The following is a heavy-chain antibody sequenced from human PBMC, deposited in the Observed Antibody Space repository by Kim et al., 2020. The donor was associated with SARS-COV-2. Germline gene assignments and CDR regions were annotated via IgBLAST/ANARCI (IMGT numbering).Heavy chain of an antibody. V-gene: IGHV1-46*01. CDR1: GYTFTSYY. CDR3: ARAIGEQLVRLRLDPDYYYGMDV. Sequence: ASVKVSCKASGYTFTSYYMHWVRQAPGQGLEWMGIINPSGGSTSYAQKFQGRVTMTRDTSTSTVYMELSSLRSEDTAVYYCARAIGEQLVRLRLDPDYYYGMDVWGQGTTVTVSS. D-gene: IGHD6-13*01. J-gene: IGHJ6*02. CDR2: INPSGGST.